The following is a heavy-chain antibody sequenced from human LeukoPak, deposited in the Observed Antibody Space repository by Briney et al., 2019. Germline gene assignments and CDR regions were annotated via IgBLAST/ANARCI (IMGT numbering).Heavy chain of an antibody. V-gene: IGHV4-34*01. J-gene: IGHJ4*02. CDR1: GGSFSGYY. D-gene: IGHD3-22*01. CDR2: INHSGST. Sequence: PSETLSLTCAVYGGSFSGYYWSWIRQPPGKGLEWIGEINHSGSTTYNPSLKSRVTTSVDTSTNQSSLKLSTVPTADTTVYYWARGPGVKHYGSSVDYWGQGTMVTVCS. CDR3: ARGPGVKHYGSSVDY.